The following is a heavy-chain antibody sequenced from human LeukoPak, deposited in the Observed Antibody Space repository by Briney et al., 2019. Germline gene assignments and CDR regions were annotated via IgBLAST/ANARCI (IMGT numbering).Heavy chain of an antibody. CDR3: ARGRYYDNSVYYYFDH. J-gene: IGHJ4*02. Sequence: PGGSLRLSCGASGFTFSSYAMSWVRQAPGMGRAWVSAISGSGGSTYYADSVKGRFTISRDTSKNTLYLQMNSQSAEDTAVYYCARGRYYDNSVYYYFDHWGQGTLVTVSS. V-gene: IGHV3-23*01. CDR1: GFTFSSYA. D-gene: IGHD3-22*01. CDR2: ISGSGGST.